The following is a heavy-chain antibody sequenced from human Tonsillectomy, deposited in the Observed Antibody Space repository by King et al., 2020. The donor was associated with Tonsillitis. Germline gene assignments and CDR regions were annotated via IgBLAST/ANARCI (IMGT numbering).Heavy chain of an antibody. D-gene: IGHD2-8*01. J-gene: IGHJ5*02. CDR1: GGSISSGYYY. CDR3: AIDAPASGTKFDP. V-gene: IGHV4-61*02. Sequence: QLQESGPGLLKPSQTLSLTCTVSGGSISSGYYYWSWIRQPAGKGLEWIGRICTSGRTDYNPSLKSRIIMSVDTSKNQFSLRLTSVTASDTAVYYCAIDAPASGTKFDPWGQGTLVTVSS. CDR2: ICTSGRT.